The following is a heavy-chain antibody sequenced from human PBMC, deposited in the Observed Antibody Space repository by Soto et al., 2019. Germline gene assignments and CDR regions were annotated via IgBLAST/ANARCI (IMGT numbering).Heavy chain of an antibody. J-gene: IGHJ6*02. CDR1: GFTLSSYS. D-gene: IGHD5-18*01. Sequence: QVQLVESGGGVGQPGRSLRLFCAASGFTLSSYSLHWVRQSPGKGLEWVAAISSDGTEKHYADSVKGRFTISRDNSKNTLSLHLNSLRTEDTAVYYCARMFGFSYGAANRGMDVWGQGTTVTVSS. V-gene: IGHV3-30*04. CDR3: ARMFGFSYGAANRGMDV. CDR2: ISSDGTEK.